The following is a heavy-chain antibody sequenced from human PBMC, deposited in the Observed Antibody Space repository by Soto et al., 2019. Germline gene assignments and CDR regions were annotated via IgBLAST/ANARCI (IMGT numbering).Heavy chain of an antibody. CDR3: SREDFYNGLDV. J-gene: IGHJ6*02. CDR1: GGSIGSDY. CDR2: IRYSGTT. Sequence: SETLSLTCIVSGGSIGSDYWTWIRQPPGKGLEWIGYIRYSGTTDYSPSLESRVTISVDTSNSQFSLKLSSVTAADTAVYYCSREDFYNGLDVWGQGTTVTVSS. V-gene: IGHV4-59*01.